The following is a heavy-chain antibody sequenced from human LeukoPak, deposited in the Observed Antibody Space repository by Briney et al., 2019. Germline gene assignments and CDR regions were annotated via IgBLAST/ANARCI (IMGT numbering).Heavy chain of an antibody. CDR3: ARVLRGYSYGIVDY. CDR1: GFTFSSYS. D-gene: IGHD5-18*01. Sequence: GGSLRLSCAASGFTFSSYSMNWVRQAPGKGLEWVSSISSSSSYIYYADSVKGRFTISRDNAKNSLYLQMNSLRAEVTAVYYCARVLRGYSYGIVDYWGQGTLVTVSS. CDR2: ISSSSSYI. J-gene: IGHJ4*02. V-gene: IGHV3-21*01.